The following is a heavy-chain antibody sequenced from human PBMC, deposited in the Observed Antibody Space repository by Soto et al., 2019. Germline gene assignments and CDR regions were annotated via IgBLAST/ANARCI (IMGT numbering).Heavy chain of an antibody. J-gene: IGHJ2*01. Sequence: QVQLQESGPGLVKSSETLSVTCHVSGDSISSYCWSWIRQPAGKGLEWIGRIYTRGSTNYNPSLKSRVTMSADTSKNQFSLKLSSVTAADTAVYYCARGYWYFDLWGRGTLVTVSS. V-gene: IGHV4-4*07. CDR3: ARGYWYFDL. CDR1: GDSISSYC. CDR2: IYTRGST.